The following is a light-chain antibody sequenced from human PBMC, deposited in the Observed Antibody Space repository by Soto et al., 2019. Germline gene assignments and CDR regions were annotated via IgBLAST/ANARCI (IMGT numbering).Light chain of an antibody. CDR2: EVG. Sequence: SALTQPPSASGSPGQSVTISCTGTISDIGDYDYVSWYQQHPDKAPKLMIYEVGKRPSGVPDRFSGSKSDNTASLTVSGLQAEDEADYYCSSYAGNNNFVVFGGGTKLTVL. CDR1: ISDIGDYDY. J-gene: IGLJ2*01. V-gene: IGLV2-8*01. CDR3: SSYAGNNNFVV.